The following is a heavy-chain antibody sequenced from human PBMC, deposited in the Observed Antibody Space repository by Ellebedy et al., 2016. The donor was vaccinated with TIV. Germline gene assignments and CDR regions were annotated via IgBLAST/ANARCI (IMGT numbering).Heavy chain of an antibody. D-gene: IGHD3-10*01. J-gene: IGHJ4*02. CDR2: IYYGGST. V-gene: IGHV4-39*07. Sequence: SETLSLTCTVSGASIITDTYYWGWIRQPPGKGLEWIGSIYYGGSTYYSASLKSRLTMSVDTSNNQFSLNLSSVTAADTAVYYCARGSTYYYGSGTYSSYFDHWGQGALVTVSS. CDR3: ARGSTYYYGSGTYSSYFDH. CDR1: GASIITDTYY.